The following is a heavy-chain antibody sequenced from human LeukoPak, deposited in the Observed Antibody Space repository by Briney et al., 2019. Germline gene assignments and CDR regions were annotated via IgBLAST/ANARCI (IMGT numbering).Heavy chain of an antibody. V-gene: IGHV3-30*02. CDR1: GFSFSSYG. J-gene: IGHJ4*02. CDR2: IWYDGSNK. Sequence: GGSLRLSCAASGFSFSSYGMHWVRQAPGKGLEWVTFIWYDGSNKYYADSVKGRFTISRDNSKNTLYLQMNSLRGDDTAVYFCVKAIGGGATSFDFWGQGTLVTVSS. CDR3: VKAIGGGATSFDF. D-gene: IGHD1-26*01.